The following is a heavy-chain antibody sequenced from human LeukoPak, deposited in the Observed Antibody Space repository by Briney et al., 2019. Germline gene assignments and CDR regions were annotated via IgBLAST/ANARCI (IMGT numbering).Heavy chain of an antibody. D-gene: IGHD3-3*01. CDR3: ARDERLLSFLK. Sequence: GGSLRLSCAASGFTFSSYGMHWVRQAPGKGLEWVAFIRYDVSNKYYADSVKGRFTISRDNSKNTLYLQMNSLRAEDTAIYYCARDERLLSFLKWGQGTLVTVSS. V-gene: IGHV3-30*02. CDR2: IRYDVSNK. J-gene: IGHJ4*02. CDR1: GFTFSSYG.